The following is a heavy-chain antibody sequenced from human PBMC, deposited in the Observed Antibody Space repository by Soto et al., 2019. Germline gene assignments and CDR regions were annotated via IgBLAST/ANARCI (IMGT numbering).Heavy chain of an antibody. J-gene: IGHJ6*02. V-gene: IGHV2-5*02. CDR2: IYWDADK. D-gene: IGHD2-15*01. Sequence: QITLKESGPTLVKPTQTLTLTCTFSGFSLSTSGVGVAWIRQPPGEALEWLAPIYWDADKRYRPSLESMLTITKDNSKNQVVLTMTNMDSVDTATYYCAYLPCSGGSCYWFSFSGMDVWGQGTTVTVSS. CDR3: AYLPCSGGSCYWFSFSGMDV. CDR1: GFSLSTSGVG.